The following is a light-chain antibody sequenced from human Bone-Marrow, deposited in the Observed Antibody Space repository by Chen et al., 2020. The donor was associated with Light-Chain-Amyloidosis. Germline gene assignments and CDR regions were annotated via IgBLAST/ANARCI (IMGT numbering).Light chain of an antibody. CDR1: DLPTKY. V-gene: IGLV3-25*03. Sequence: SYELTHPPSVSVSPRPTARFTCSGDDLPTKYAYWYQQKPGQAPVLVIHRDTERPSGISGRFSGSSSGTTATLTNSGVQAEDEAGYHCRGADSSGTYEVIFGGGTKLAVL. CDR2: RDT. J-gene: IGLJ2*01. CDR3: RGADSSGTYEVI.